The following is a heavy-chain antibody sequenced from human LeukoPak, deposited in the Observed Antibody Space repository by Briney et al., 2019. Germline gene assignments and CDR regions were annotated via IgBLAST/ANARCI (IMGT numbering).Heavy chain of an antibody. J-gene: IGHJ6*03. D-gene: IGHD1-26*01. CDR3: ARDPYSGAYGDTYYYFMDV. Sequence: GGSLRLSCAASGFTFSDYYMSWIRQAPGKGLEGGSYISSSGSTIYYADSVKGRFTISRDNARNSLYLQMNSLTAEDTAVYSCARDPYSGAYGDTYYYFMDVWGKGTTVTISS. V-gene: IGHV3-11*04. CDR1: GFTFSDYY. CDR2: ISSSGSTI.